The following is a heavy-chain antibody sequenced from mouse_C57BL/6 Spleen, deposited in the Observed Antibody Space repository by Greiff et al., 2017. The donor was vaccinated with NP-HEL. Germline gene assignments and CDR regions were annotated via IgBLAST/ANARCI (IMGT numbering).Heavy chain of an antibody. CDR1: GYAFSSYW. J-gene: IGHJ4*01. D-gene: IGHD2-2*01. V-gene: IGHV1-80*01. CDR2: IYPGDGDT. CDR3: ARVVTTEEAYYAMDY. Sequence: QVQLQQSGAELVKPGASVKISCKASGYAFSSYWMNWVKQRPGKGLEWIGQIYPGDGDTNYNGKFKGKATLTADKSSSTAYMQLSSLTSEDSAVYFCARVVTTEEAYYAMDYWGQGTSVTVSS.